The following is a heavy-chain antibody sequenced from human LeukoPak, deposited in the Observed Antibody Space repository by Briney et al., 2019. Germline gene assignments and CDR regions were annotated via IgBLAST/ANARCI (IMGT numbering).Heavy chain of an antibody. Sequence: PLETLSLTCTVSGGSISSSSYYWGWIRQPPGKGLEWIGSIYYSGSTYYNPSLKSRVTISVDTSKNQFSLKLSSVTTADTAVYYCASDLYGSGSYRPGDVSIYYGMDVWGQGTTVTVSS. V-gene: IGHV4-39*01. D-gene: IGHD3-10*01. CDR3: ASDLYGSGSYRPGDVSIYYGMDV. J-gene: IGHJ6*02. CDR2: IYYSGST. CDR1: GGSISSSSYY.